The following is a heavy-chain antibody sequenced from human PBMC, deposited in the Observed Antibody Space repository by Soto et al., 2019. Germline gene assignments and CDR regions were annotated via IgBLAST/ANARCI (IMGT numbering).Heavy chain of an antibody. CDR1: AVSIRGFY. CDR3: ARGWANPPFDS. V-gene: IGHV4-59*01. CDR2: IYYSGST. J-gene: IGHJ4*02. Sequence: SETLSLTCTVSAVSIRGFYWSWIRQPPGKGLEWIGYIYYSGSTKFNPSLKSRVTLSVDTSKNQFSLNLSSVTAADTAVYYCARGWANPPFDSWGQGTLVTVSS.